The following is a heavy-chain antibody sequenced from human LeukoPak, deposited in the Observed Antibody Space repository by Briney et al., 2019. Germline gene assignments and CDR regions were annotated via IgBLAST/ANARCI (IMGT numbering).Heavy chain of an antibody. CDR3: ARGVGSTRAYYMDV. D-gene: IGHD2-2*01. Sequence: PGGSLRLSCAASGFTVSSNYMSWVRQAPGKGLEWVSVIYSGGSTYYADSVKGRFTISRDNSKNTLYLQMNSLRAEDTAVYYCARGVGSTRAYYMDVWGKGTTVTASS. J-gene: IGHJ6*03. CDR2: IYSGGST. V-gene: IGHV3-53*01. CDR1: GFTVSSNY.